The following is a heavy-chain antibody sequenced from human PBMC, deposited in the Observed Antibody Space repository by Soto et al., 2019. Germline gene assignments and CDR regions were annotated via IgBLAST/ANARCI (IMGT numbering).Heavy chain of an antibody. CDR2: IVVGSGNT. V-gene: IGHV1-58*01. CDR3: ATDKGDSYGYGSY. J-gene: IGHJ4*02. D-gene: IGHD5-18*01. CDR1: GFTFTNSA. Sequence: SVKVSCKASGFTFTNSAVQWVPQARGQRLEWRGWIVVGSGNTNYAQKFQARVTITRDMSTTTAYMELSSLRSEDTAVYYCATDKGDSYGYGSYWGQGTMVTVSS.